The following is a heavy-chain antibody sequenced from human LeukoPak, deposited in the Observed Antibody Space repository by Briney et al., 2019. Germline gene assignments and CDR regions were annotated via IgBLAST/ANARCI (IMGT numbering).Heavy chain of an antibody. CDR3: AREVFTKPAFDI. CDR2: ISAYNVNT. J-gene: IGHJ3*02. D-gene: IGHD2-2*01. CDR1: VYTFTGYY. Sequence: ASVKVSCKASVYTFTGYYMHWVRQAPGQGLEWMGWISAYNVNTNYAQKLQGRVTMTTDTSTSTAYMELRSLRSDDTAVYYCAREVFTKPAFDIWGQGTMVTVSS. V-gene: IGHV1-18*04.